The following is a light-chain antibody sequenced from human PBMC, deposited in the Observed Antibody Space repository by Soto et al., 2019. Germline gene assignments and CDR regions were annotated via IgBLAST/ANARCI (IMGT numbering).Light chain of an antibody. V-gene: IGLV1-47*01. CDR2: SND. CDR1: SSNIGTNY. Sequence: QSVLTQSPSASGTPRQRVIISCSGTSSNIGTNYVYWYQQLPGTAPKVLIYSNDKRPSGVPNRFSGSKSGTSASLAISGLRSEDEADYYCAAWDDSLSGPLFGGGTKLTVL. CDR3: AAWDDSLSGPL. J-gene: IGLJ2*01.